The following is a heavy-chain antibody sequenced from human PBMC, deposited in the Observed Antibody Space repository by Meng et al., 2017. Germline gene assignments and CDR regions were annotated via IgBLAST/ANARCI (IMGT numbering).Heavy chain of an antibody. J-gene: IGHJ5*02. V-gene: IGHV4-34*01. CDR3: ASRKGALDP. CDR2: INHSGST. CDR1: GGSFSGYY. Sequence: LRLSCAVHGGSFSGYYWSWIRQPPGKGLEWIGEINHSGSTNYNPSLKSRVTISVDTYKNQFSLKLSSVTAEDTAVYYCASRKGALDPWGQGTLVTVSS.